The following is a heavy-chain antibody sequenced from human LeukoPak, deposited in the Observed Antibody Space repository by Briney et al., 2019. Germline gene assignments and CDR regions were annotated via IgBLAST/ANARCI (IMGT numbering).Heavy chain of an antibody. CDR2: IYYSGST. CDR1: GGSISSYY. Sequence: SETLSLTCTVSGGSISSYYWSWIRQPPGKGLEWIGYIYYSGSTNYNPSLKSRVTISVDTSKNQFSLKLSSVTAADTAVYYCARLGMVVGYQSYYFDYWGQGTLVTVSS. D-gene: IGHD3-10*01. V-gene: IGHV4-59*01. J-gene: IGHJ4*02. CDR3: ARLGMVVGYQSYYFDY.